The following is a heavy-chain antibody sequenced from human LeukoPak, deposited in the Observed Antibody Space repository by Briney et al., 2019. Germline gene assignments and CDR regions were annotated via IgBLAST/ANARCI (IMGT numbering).Heavy chain of an antibody. CDR1: GFTFNNYA. D-gene: IGHD3-22*01. Sequence: GGSLRLSCAASGFTFNNYAMSWVRQAPGKGLEWVSAISGSGGTTYYADSVKGRFTISRDNSKNTLYLQMNSLRAEDTAVYYCARDSRQDYYDSSGYLWFAFDIWGQGTMVTVSS. CDR2: ISGSGGTT. CDR3: ARDSRQDYYDSSGYLWFAFDI. J-gene: IGHJ3*02. V-gene: IGHV3-23*01.